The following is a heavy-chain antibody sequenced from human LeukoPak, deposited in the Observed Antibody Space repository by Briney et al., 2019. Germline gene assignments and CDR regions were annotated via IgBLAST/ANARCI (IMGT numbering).Heavy chain of an antibody. CDR2: ISWNSGSI. J-gene: IGHJ4*02. Sequence: PGGSLRLSCAASGFTFDDYAMHWVRQAPGKGLEWVSGISWNSGSIDYADSVKGRFTISRDNAKNSLYLQMNSLRAEDTALYYCAKGPQYSSGWFFFPADYWGQGPLVTVSS. CDR1: GFTFDDYA. D-gene: IGHD6-19*01. V-gene: IGHV3-9*01. CDR3: AKGPQYSSGWFFFPADY.